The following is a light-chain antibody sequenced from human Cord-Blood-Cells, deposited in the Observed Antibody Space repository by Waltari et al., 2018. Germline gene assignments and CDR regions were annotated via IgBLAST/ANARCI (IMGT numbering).Light chain of an antibody. Sequence: SSELTQDPAVSVALGQTVRITCQGDSLRSYYASWYQQKPGQAPVLVIYGTNNRPSGIPDRFSGSSSGNTASLTMTGAQAEDEADYYCNSRDSSGNHVVFGGGTKLTVL. J-gene: IGLJ2*01. CDR3: NSRDSSGNHVV. V-gene: IGLV3-19*01. CDR1: SLRSYY. CDR2: GTN.